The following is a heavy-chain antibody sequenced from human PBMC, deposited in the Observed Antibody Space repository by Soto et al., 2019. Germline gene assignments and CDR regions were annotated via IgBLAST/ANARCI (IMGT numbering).Heavy chain of an antibody. CDR3: ATPTDSTTVAPAH. J-gene: IGHJ4*02. CDR2: INHSGST. V-gene: IGHV4-34*01. Sequence: SETLSLTCAVYGGSFSGYYWSWIRQPPGKGLEWIGEINHSGSTNYNPSLKSRVTISVDTSKNQFSLKLSSVTAADTAVYYCATPTDSTTVAPAHWGQGTLVTVS. CDR1: GGSFSGYY. D-gene: IGHD4-17*01.